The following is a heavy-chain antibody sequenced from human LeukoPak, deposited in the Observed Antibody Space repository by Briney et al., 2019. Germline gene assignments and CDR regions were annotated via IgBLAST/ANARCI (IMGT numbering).Heavy chain of an antibody. CDR2: ISSTGFNI. J-gene: IGHJ4*02. CDR3: ARDLISGAYTFDY. Sequence: PGGSLRLSCAASGFTFSSFSMNWVRQAPGKGPEWVSYISSTGFNIYYADSVKGRFTISRDNAKQSLHLQMNSLRDEDTAIYYCARDLISGAYTFDYWGQGTLVTVSS. V-gene: IGHV3-48*02. D-gene: IGHD1-26*01. CDR1: GFTFSSFS.